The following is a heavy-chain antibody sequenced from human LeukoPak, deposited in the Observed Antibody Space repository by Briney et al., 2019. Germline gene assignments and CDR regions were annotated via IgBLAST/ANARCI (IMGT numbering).Heavy chain of an antibody. J-gene: IGHJ4*02. CDR1: GFTFNTYW. CDR2: INSDGSSI. D-gene: IGHD4-17*01. CDR3: ARDRESTVTTFYFDY. Sequence: GGSLRLSCAASGFTFNTYWMHWVRQAPGKGLVWVSNINSDGSSINYADSVKGRFTISRDNSKNTLYLQMNSLRAEDTAVYYCARDRESTVTTFYFDYWGQGTLVTVSS. V-gene: IGHV3-74*01.